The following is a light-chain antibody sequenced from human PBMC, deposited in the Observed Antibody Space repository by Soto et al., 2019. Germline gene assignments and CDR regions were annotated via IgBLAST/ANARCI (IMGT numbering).Light chain of an antibody. CDR1: QSVSSN. V-gene: IGKV3D-15*01. CDR2: GAS. CDR3: QQYNNWPLT. Sequence: EIVLTQSPGTLSLSPGERATLSCRASQSVSSNLAWYQQKPGQAPRLLMYGASNRATGIPARFSGSGSGTEFTLTISSLQSEDFAVYYCQQYNNWPLTFGGGTKVDIK. J-gene: IGKJ4*01.